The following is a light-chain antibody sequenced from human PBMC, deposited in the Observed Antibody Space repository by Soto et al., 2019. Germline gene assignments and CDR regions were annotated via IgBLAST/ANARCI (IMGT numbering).Light chain of an antibody. Sequence: DVVMTKSTFFLPVTLGQTACISCRLSQGLRYSDGNTYLNWFHQRPGQSESRLIYEISNRDPGVPDRFSGGGSCTDVTFRISRVEAEEVGHYYCMKGTHWPLTFGGGNKVDI. V-gene: IGKV2-30*01. CDR1: QGLRYSDGNTY. CDR3: MKGTHWPLT. J-gene: IGKJ4*01. CDR2: EIS.